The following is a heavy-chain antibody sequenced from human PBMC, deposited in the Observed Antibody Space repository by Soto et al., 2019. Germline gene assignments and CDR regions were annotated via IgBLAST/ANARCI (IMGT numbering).Heavy chain of an antibody. CDR3: ASHTGSSPEGRYYYGMDV. CDR2: INPNSGGT. D-gene: IGHD1-26*01. V-gene: IGHV1-2*02. J-gene: IGHJ6*02. CDR1: GYTFTGYY. Sequence: EASVKVSCKASGYTFTGYYMHWVRQAPGQGLEWMGWINPNSGGTNYAQTFQGRVTITADESTSTAYMELSSLRSEDTAVYYCASHTGSSPEGRYYYGMDVWGQGTTVTVSS.